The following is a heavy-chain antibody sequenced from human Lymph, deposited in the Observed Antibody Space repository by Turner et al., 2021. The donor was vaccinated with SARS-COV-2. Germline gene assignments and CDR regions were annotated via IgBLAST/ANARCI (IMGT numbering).Heavy chain of an antibody. V-gene: IGHV1-2*02. CDR3: ARDVERYNDFWSGYSGGYGLDV. CDR2: INPNSGGT. CDR1: GYTFTGYY. Sequence: QVQLVQSGAEVKKPGASVKVSCKASGYTFTGYYMHWVRQAPEQGLEWLGWINPNSGGTNYAQKFKGRVTMTSDTSISTAYMELSRLRSDDTAVYYCARDVERYNDFWSGYSGGYGLDVWGQGTTVTVSS. D-gene: IGHD3-3*01. J-gene: IGHJ6*02.